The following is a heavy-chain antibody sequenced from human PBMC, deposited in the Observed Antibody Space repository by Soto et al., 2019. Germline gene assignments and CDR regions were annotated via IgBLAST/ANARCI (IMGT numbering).Heavy chain of an antibody. V-gene: IGHV1-18*01. CDR1: GYTFTSYG. J-gene: IGHJ6*02. CDR2: ISAYNGNT. CDR3: ARPLVRGVIPGGMDV. Sequence: DSVKVSCKASGYTFTSYGISWVRQAPGQGLEWMGWISAYNGNTNYAQKLQGRVTMTTDTSTSTAYMELRSLRSDDTAVYYCARPLVRGVIPGGMDVWGQGTTVTVSS. D-gene: IGHD3-10*01.